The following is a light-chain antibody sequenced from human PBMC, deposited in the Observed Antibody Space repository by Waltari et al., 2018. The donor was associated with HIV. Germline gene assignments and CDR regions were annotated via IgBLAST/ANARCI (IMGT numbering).Light chain of an antibody. V-gene: IGLV1-47*01. CDR3: ATWDDSLSDRV. Sequence: QSVLTQPPSVSGTHGQRVAIPCSGSNSNIGNNYVYWYQHLPGPAPNLLSYEDSRRPLGVPDRFSGSKSCTSASLAITGLRSEDEADYYCATWDDSLSDRVFGGGTKLTVL. J-gene: IGLJ3*02. CDR2: EDS. CDR1: NSNIGNNY.